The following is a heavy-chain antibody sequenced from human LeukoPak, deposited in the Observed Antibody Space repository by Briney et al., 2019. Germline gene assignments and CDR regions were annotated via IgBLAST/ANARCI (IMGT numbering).Heavy chain of an antibody. CDR2: IYYSGST. Sequence: PSETLSLTCTVSGGSISSYYWSWIRQPPGKGLEWIGYIYYSGSTNYNPSLKSRVTISVDTSKNQFSLKLSSVTAADTAVYYCARVASDYGDYAPDYWGQGTLVTVSS. CDR3: ARVASDYGDYAPDY. CDR1: GGSISSYY. V-gene: IGHV4-59*01. D-gene: IGHD4-17*01. J-gene: IGHJ4*02.